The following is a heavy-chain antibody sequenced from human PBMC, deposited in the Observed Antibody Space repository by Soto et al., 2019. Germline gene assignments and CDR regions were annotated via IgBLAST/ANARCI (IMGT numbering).Heavy chain of an antibody. J-gene: IGHJ6*02. V-gene: IGHV4-30-2*01. CDR2: IYHSGST. CDR3: ARGIKIFGVADGMDV. Sequence: PSETLSLTCAVSGGSISSGGYSWSWIRQPPGKGLEWIGYIYHSGSTYYNPSLKSRVTISVDRSKNQFSLKLSSVTAADTAVYYCARGIKIFGVADGMDVWGQGTRVTVSS. CDR1: GGSISSGGYS. D-gene: IGHD3-3*01.